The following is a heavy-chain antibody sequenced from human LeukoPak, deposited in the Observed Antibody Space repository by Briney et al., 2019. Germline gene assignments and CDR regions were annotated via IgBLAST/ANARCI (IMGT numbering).Heavy chain of an antibody. CDR2: IKGDGIST. CDR3: AKDHYWSIDY. J-gene: IGHJ4*02. Sequence: GGSLRLSCAASGFDFSSNWMHWVRHAPGQGLVWVLRIKGDGISTNYADSVKGRFTISRDIAKNTLYLQMNSLRAEDTGVYYCAKDHYWSIDYWGRGTLVTVSS. V-gene: IGHV3-74*01. D-gene: IGHD3-3*01. CDR1: GFDFSSNW.